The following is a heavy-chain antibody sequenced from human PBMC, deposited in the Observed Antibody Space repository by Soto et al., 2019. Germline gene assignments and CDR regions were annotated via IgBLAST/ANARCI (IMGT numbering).Heavy chain of an antibody. CDR1: GGSISSGGYS. J-gene: IGHJ3*02. D-gene: IGHD3-22*01. Sequence: PSETLSLTYAVSGGSISSGGYSWSWIRQPPGKGLEWIGYIYHSGSTYYNPSLKSRVTISVDRSKNQFSLKLSSVTAADTAVYYCARAQNYYDSSGYQGAFDIWGQGTMVTVSS. CDR2: IYHSGST. V-gene: IGHV4-30-2*01. CDR3: ARAQNYYDSSGYQGAFDI.